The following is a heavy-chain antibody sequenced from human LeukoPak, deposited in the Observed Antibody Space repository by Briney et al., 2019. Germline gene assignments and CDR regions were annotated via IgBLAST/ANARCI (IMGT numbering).Heavy chain of an antibody. CDR2: ISGSGGST. V-gene: IGHV3-23*01. J-gene: IGHJ4*02. Sequence: GGSLRLSCAASGFTFSSYAMSWVRQAPGKGLEWVSAISGSGGSTYYADSVKGRFTISRDNSKNTLYLQMNSLRAEDTAVYYCAKNPLAATRVRYFDYWGQGTLVTVSS. D-gene: IGHD2-15*01. CDR1: GFTFSSYA. CDR3: AKNPLAATRVRYFDY.